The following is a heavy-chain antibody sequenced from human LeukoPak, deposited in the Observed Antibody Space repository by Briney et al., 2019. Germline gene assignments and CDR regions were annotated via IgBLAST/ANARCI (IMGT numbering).Heavy chain of an antibody. CDR1: GFTFSNFA. Sequence: GGSLRLSCAASGFTFSNFAISWVRQAPGKGLEWVSAVSGSGSITYYADSVKGRFTISRDNSKNTLWLQMNTLRAEDTGVYYCASSSDSGSYYAFDYWGQGTLVTVSS. J-gene: IGHJ4*02. CDR3: ASSSDSGSYYAFDY. CDR2: VSGSGSIT. V-gene: IGHV3-23*01. D-gene: IGHD1-26*01.